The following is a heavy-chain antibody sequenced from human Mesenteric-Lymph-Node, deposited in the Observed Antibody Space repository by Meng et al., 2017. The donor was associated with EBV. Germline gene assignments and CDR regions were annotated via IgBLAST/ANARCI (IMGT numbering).Heavy chain of an antibody. V-gene: IGHV4-39*07. CDR1: GGHISSSTDY. J-gene: IGHJ4*02. CDR3: VREYSSGCPVGY. D-gene: IGHD6-19*01. CDR2: IYNSGKS. Sequence: APGQGKPSATPSLTCTVSGGHISSSTDYWGWIRRPPGTGLEWIGTIYNSGKSYYNPSLKGRVTMSVDTSKNQFSLNLSSVTAADTAVYYCVREYSSGCPVGYWGQGTLVTVSS.